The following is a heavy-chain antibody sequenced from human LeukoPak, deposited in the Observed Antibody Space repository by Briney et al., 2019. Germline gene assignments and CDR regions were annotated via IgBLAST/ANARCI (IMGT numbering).Heavy chain of an antibody. J-gene: IGHJ3*02. CDR2: ISYDGSNK. Sequence: GRSLRLSCAASGFTFSSYAMHWVRQAPGKGLEWVAVISYDGSNKYYADSVKGRFTISRDNSKNTLYLQMNSLRAEDTAVYYCAKATYYYDSSGYFAFDIWGQGTMVTVSS. CDR1: GFTFSSYA. CDR3: AKATYYYDSSGYFAFDI. D-gene: IGHD3-22*01. V-gene: IGHV3-30*04.